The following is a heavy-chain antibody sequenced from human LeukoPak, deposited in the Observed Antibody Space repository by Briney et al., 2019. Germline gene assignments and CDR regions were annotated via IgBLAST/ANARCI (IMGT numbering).Heavy chain of an antibody. Sequence: GGSLRLSCAASGFTFSNYAMSWVRQAPGKGLEWVSAISSSGGNTYYADSAKGRFTISRDNSKNTLYLQMNSLRAEDTAVYYCAKGRIWNAFDIWGQGTMVTVSS. V-gene: IGHV3-23*01. CDR1: GFTFSNYA. J-gene: IGHJ3*02. CDR2: ISSSGGNT. D-gene: IGHD2-15*01. CDR3: AKGRIWNAFDI.